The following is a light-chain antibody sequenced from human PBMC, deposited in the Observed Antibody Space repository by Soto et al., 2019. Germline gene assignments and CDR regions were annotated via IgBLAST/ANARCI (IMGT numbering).Light chain of an antibody. CDR1: QTIGTY. CDR2: GAS. V-gene: IGKV3-20*01. J-gene: IGKJ1*01. Sequence: MVLTQSPGTLSLSPGERATLSCRASQTIGTYLAWYQHKPGQAPSLLIFGASTRANGVPHRFSGSGSGTDFTLTISRLDPEDFAVYYCQQYGTSPRWTFGQGTKVEIK. CDR3: QQYGTSPRWT.